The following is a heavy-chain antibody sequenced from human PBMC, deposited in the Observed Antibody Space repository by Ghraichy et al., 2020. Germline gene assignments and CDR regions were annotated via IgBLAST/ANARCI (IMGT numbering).Heavy chain of an antibody. D-gene: IGHD3-22*01. CDR2: ISGSGGST. J-gene: IGHJ4*02. CDR3: AKACYYYSSAYPYYFDC. Sequence: GGSPRLSCAASGFTFSSYAMSWVRQAPGKGLEWVSAISGSGGSTYYADSVKGRFTISRDNSKNTLYLQMNSLRAEDTAVYYCAKACYYYSSAYPYYFDCWGQGTLVTVSS. CDR1: GFTFSSYA. V-gene: IGHV3-23*01.